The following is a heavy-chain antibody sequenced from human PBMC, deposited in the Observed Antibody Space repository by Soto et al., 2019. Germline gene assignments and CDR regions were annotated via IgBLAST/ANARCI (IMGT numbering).Heavy chain of an antibody. CDR1: GFTCTTHP. CDR3: ASRPGLDTGPFDY. D-gene: IGHD1-1*01. CDR2: INPGNGYS. J-gene: IGHJ4*02. V-gene: IGHV1-3*01. Sequence: QVHLVQSGAEVREPGASVKISCKASGFTCTTHPIHWVRQAPDQRLEWMGWINPGNGYSDYSQKFQGRVTFTRDTSANTAYMELNSLRAEDTALYYCASRPGLDTGPFDYWGQGTLVTVSS.